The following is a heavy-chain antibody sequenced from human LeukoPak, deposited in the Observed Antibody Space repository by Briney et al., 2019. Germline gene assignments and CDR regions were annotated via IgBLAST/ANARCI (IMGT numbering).Heavy chain of an antibody. CDR3: ARDGWYYDSSGLAGYYGMDV. J-gene: IGHJ6*02. Sequence: SETLSLTCTVSGGSISSSSYYWGWIRQPPGKGLEWIGSIYYSGSTYYNPSLKSRVTISVDTSKNQFSLKLSSVTAADTAVYYCARDGWYYDSSGLAGYYGMDVWGQGTTVTVSS. V-gene: IGHV4-39*07. CDR2: IYYSGST. CDR1: GGSISSSSYY. D-gene: IGHD3-22*01.